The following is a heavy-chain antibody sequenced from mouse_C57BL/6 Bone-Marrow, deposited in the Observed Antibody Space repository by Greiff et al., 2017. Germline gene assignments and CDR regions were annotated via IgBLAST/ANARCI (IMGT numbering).Heavy chain of an antibody. D-gene: IGHD4-1*02. Sequence: VQLQQSGAELVRPGASVKLSCTASGFNIKDDYMHWVKQRPEQGLEWIGWIYPENGDTEYASKFQGKATITADTSSITAYLQLSSVTSEDTGVYYCTTPTWTYDYGGQGTTLTAAS. J-gene: IGHJ2*01. CDR1: GFNIKDDY. V-gene: IGHV14-4*01. CDR2: IYPENGDT. CDR3: TTPTWTYDY.